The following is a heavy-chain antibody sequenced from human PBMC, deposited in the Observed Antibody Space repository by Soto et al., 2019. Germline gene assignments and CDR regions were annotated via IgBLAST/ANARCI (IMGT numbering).Heavy chain of an antibody. CDR2: IYHSGST. J-gene: IGHJ5*02. CDR3: ARERPDGARLDP. D-gene: IGHD6-6*01. CDR1: GGSISSGDYY. Sequence: QVQLQESGPGLVKPSQTLSLTCTVSGGSISSGDYYWSWIRQPPGKGLEWIGYIYHSGSTYYNPSHKSRVTISVDTSKNQFSLKLSSVTAADPAVYYCARERPDGARLDPWGQGTLVTVSS. V-gene: IGHV4-30-4*01.